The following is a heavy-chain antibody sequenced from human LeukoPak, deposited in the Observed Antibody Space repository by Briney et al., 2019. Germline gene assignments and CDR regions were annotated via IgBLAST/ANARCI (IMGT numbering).Heavy chain of an antibody. CDR3: AREDTGSYGFY. J-gene: IGHJ4*02. Sequence: SVKVSCKASGGTFSSYAISWVRQAPGQGLEWMGRIIPILGIANYAQKSQGRVTITADKSTSTAYMELSSLRSEDTAVYYCAREDTGSYGFYWGQGTLVTVSS. D-gene: IGHD5-18*01. CDR1: GGTFSSYA. CDR2: IIPILGIA. V-gene: IGHV1-69*04.